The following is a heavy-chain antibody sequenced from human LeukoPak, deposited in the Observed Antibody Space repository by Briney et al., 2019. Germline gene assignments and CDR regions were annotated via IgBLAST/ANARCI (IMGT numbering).Heavy chain of an antibody. V-gene: IGHV1-18*01. CDR2: ISAYNGNT. D-gene: IGHD6-19*01. CDR1: GYTFTSYG. J-gene: IGHJ5*02. Sequence: ASVKVSCKASGYTFTSYGISWVRQAPGQGLEWMGWISAYNGNTNYAQKLQGRVTMTTDTSTSTAYMELRSLRSDDTAVYYCARAQIPSRFPGIAVAGTVNWFDPWGQGTLVTVSS. CDR3: ARAQIPSRFPGIAVAGTVNWFDP.